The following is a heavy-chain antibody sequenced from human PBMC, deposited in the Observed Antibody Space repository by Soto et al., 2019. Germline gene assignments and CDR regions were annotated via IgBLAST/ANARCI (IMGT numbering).Heavy chain of an antibody. Sequence: QVQLVESGGGVVQPGRSLRLSCAASGFTFSSYGMHWVRQAPGKGLEWVAVISYDGSNKYYADSVKGRFTISRDNSKNTLYLQMNSLRAEDTAVYYCAKDLAFSSGWYTEFLYYYYYYGMDVWGQGTTVTVSS. CDR2: ISYDGSNK. D-gene: IGHD6-19*01. CDR3: AKDLAFSSGWYTEFLYYYYYYGMDV. CDR1: GFTFSSYG. J-gene: IGHJ6*02. V-gene: IGHV3-30*18.